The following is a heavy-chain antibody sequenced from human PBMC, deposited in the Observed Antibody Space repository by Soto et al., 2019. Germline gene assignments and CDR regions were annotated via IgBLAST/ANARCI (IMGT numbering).Heavy chain of an antibody. CDR2: IYFSAST. J-gene: IGHJ4*02. D-gene: IGHD4-17*01. CDR1: GGSISSYY. Sequence: SETLSLTCTVSGGSISSYYWSWIRQPPGKGLEWIGYIYFSASTNYNPSLKSRVTLSVDTSKNQFSLKLSPVTAADTAVYYCARDYGDSHFDYWGQGILVTVS. V-gene: IGHV4-59*01. CDR3: ARDYGDSHFDY.